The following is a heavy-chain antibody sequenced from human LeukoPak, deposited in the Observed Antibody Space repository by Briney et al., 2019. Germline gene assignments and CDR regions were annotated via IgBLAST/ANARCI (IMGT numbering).Heavy chain of an antibody. V-gene: IGHV1-46*01. CDR2: INSSGGST. D-gene: IGHD5-24*01. J-gene: IGHJ4*02. CDR3: ARVVRDGYRADY. Sequence: GASVKVSCKASGYTFTSYYMHWVRQAPGQGLEWMGIINSSGGSTSYAQKFQGRVTMTRDTSTSTVYMELSSLRSEDTAVYYCARVVRDGYRADYWGQGTLVTVSS. CDR1: GYTFTSYY.